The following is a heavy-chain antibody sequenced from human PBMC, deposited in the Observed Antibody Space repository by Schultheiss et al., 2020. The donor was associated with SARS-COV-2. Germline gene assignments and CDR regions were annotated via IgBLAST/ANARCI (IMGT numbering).Heavy chain of an antibody. CDR2: IWYDGSNK. Sequence: GGSLRLSCAASGFTFSSYGMHWVRQAPGKGLEWVAVIWYDGSNKYYADSVKGRFTISRDNSKNTLYLQMNSLRAEDTAVYYCAKDLRYYYDSSGYYSGGLDYWGQGTLVTVSS. CDR1: GFTFSSYG. J-gene: IGHJ4*02. CDR3: AKDLRYYYDSSGYYSGGLDY. D-gene: IGHD3-22*01. V-gene: IGHV3-33*06.